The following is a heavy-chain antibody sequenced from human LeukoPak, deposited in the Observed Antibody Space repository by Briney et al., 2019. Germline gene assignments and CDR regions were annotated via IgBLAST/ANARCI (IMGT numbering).Heavy chain of an antibody. CDR1: GFTFSNYG. Sequence: GGSLRLSCAASGFTFSNYGRHWVRQAPGKGLEWVAVIWYDGSNKYYADSVKGRFTISRDNSKNALYLQMNSLRAEDTAVYYCARYSSNTVTTGAFDIWGQGTLVTVSS. CDR2: IWYDGSNK. CDR3: ARYSSNTVTTGAFDI. J-gene: IGHJ3*02. V-gene: IGHV3-33*01. D-gene: IGHD1-14*01.